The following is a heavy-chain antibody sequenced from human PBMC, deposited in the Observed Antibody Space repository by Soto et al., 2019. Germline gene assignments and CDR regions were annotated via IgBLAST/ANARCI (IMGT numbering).Heavy chain of an antibody. Sequence: PGGSLRLSCAASGFRFSDYAMNWVRQAPGKGLEWVSSISGSGGTTYYADSVKGRFTISRDNSKNTVYLQMHSLRADDTAVYYCAKDRVIIPGALLDYWGQGTLVTVSS. CDR3: AKDRVIIPGALLDY. V-gene: IGHV3-23*01. CDR1: GFRFSDYA. D-gene: IGHD3-10*01. J-gene: IGHJ4*02. CDR2: ISGSGGTT.